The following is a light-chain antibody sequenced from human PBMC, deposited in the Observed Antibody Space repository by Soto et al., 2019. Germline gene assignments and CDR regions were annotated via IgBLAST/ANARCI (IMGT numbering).Light chain of an antibody. V-gene: IGKV3-11*01. J-gene: IGKJ1*01. CDR1: QSTDSY. CDR2: GAS. CDR3: QQRSNGPLT. Sequence: EIVITQSPASLSVSPGERATLSCTASQSTDSYLAWYQQKPGQAPRLLMDGASTRATGIPARFSGSGSGTDFTLTISSLEPEDFAVYYCQQRSNGPLTFGHGTKVDIK.